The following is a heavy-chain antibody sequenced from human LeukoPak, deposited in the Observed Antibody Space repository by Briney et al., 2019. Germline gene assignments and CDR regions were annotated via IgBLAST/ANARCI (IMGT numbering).Heavy chain of an antibody. CDR1: GDSTSSYY. D-gene: IGHD4-17*01. V-gene: IGHV4-59*01. Sequence: PSETLSLTCTFSGDSTSSYYWSWIRQPPGKELEWIGNVYYSGTTNYNPSLKSRVTILVDMSKSQFSLKLYSVTAADTAVYYCARGGRSGDYGYYFDYWGQGTQVTVSS. CDR2: VYYSGTT. CDR3: ARGGRSGDYGYYFDY. J-gene: IGHJ4*02.